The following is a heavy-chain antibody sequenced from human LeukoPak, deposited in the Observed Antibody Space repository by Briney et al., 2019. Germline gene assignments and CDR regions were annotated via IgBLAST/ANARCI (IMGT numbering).Heavy chain of an antibody. CDR3: ATKGGSPTYNWFDP. D-gene: IGHD3-10*01. CDR1: GGPFSIYC. CDR2: INQSGST. J-gene: IGHJ5*02. V-gene: IGHV4-34*01. Sequence: SETLSLTCGVYGGPFSIYCWNWIRQSPGEGLEWIGEINQSGSTKYNPSLKSRVTISVDTSKNQFSLKLSSVTAADTAVYYCATKGGSPTYNWFDPWGQGTLVTVSS.